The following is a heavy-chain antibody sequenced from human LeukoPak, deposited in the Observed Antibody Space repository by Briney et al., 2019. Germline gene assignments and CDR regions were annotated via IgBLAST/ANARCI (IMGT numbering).Heavy chain of an antibody. D-gene: IGHD6-13*01. Sequence: GRSLRLSCAASGFTFDDYAMHWVRQAPGKGLEWVSGISWNSGNIGYADSVKGRFTISRDNAKNSLYLQMNSLRAEDTALYYCAKIAATGYSYYGMDVWGQGTTVTVSS. J-gene: IGHJ6*02. CDR3: AKIAATGYSYYGMDV. CDR1: GFTFDDYA. CDR2: ISWNSGNI. V-gene: IGHV3-9*01.